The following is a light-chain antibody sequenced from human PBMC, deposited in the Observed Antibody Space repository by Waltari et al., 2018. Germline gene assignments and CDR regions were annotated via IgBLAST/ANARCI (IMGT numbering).Light chain of an antibody. V-gene: IGKV3-20*01. Sequence: EIVLTQSPGTLSLSPGERATLSCRVSQSVSRTLAWYQQKPGQAPRLLIYGASTRATGIPERFSGGGSGTDFSLTISRLEPEDFAVYYCQHYVRLPVTFGQGTKVEIK. CDR1: QSVSRT. CDR3: QHYVRLPVT. CDR2: GAS. J-gene: IGKJ1*01.